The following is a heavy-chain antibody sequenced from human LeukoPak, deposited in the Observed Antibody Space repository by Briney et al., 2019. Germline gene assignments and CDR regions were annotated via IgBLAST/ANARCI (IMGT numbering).Heavy chain of an antibody. V-gene: IGHV3-66*01. Sequence: GGSLRLSCAASGFTVSSNYMNWVRQAPGKGLEWVSVLYSGGTGTTYYADSVKGRFTISRDNSKNTLYLQMDSLRAEDTAVYFCARESVSVTMGPGIPPKYYFYGMDVWGQGTTVTVSS. CDR2: LYSGGTGTT. CDR3: ARESVSVTMGPGIPPKYYFYGMDV. J-gene: IGHJ6*02. CDR1: GFTVSSNY. D-gene: IGHD3-10*01.